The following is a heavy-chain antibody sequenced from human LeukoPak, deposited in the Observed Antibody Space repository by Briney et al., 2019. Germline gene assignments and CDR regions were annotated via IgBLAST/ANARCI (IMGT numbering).Heavy chain of an antibody. CDR3: ARGARRDGYNPYYYYYYMDV. CDR1: GYTFTSYY. D-gene: IGHD5-24*01. J-gene: IGHJ6*03. V-gene: IGHV1-2*02. CDR2: INPNSGGT. Sequence: ASVKVSCKASGYTFTSYYMHWVRQAPGQGLEWMGWINPNSGGTNYTQKFQGRVTMTRDTSISTAYMELSRLRSDDTAVYYCARGARRDGYNPYYYYYYMDVWGKGTTVTVSS.